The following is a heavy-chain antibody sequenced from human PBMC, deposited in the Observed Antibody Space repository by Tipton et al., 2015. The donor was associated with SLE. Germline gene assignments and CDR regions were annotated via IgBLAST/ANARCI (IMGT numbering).Heavy chain of an antibody. Sequence: TLSLTCTVSGGSISSSSYYWGWIRQPPGKGLEWIGSIYYSGSTYYTPSLKSRVSISVHTPKNQFSLRLNSVTAADTAVFYWARHGWQQLDRDGFDFWGQGTLVTVSS. CDR1: GGSISSSSYY. CDR3: ARHGWQQLDRDGFDF. CDR2: IYYSGST. J-gene: IGHJ4*02. D-gene: IGHD6-13*01. V-gene: IGHV4-39*01.